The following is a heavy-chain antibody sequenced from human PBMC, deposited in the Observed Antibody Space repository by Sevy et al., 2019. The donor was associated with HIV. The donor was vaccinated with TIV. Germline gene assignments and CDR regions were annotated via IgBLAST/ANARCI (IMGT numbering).Heavy chain of an antibody. CDR1: GYTLIQLS. J-gene: IGHJ4*02. CDR3: AITKDYYDSSGYPFDY. V-gene: IGHV1-24*01. Sequence: ASVKVSCKVSGYTLIQLSMHWVRQVPGKGLEWMGSFDPEDAETIYAQKFQGRVTMTEDTSTDTAYMELSSLKSEDTAIFYCAITKDYYDSSGYPFDYWGQGTLVTVSS. CDR2: FDPEDAET. D-gene: IGHD3-22*01.